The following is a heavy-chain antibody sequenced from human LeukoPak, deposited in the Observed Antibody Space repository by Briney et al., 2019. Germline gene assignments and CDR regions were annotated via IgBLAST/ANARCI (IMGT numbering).Heavy chain of an antibody. CDR3: ARGRLQARTTAVYNWFDP. CDR1: GYTFTSYG. CDR2: ISAYNGNT. J-gene: IGHJ5*02. D-gene: IGHD5-24*01. V-gene: IGHV1-18*01. Sequence: ASVKVSCKASGYTFTSYGISWVRQAPGQGLEWMGWISAYNGNTNYAQRLQGRVTMTTDTSTGTAYMELRSLRSDDTAVYYCARGRLQARTTAVYNWFDPWGQGTLVTVSS.